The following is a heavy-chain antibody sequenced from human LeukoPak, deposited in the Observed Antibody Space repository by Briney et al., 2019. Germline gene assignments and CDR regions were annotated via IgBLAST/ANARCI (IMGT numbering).Heavy chain of an antibody. CDR1: GLTFHNTW. J-gene: IGHJ4*02. Sequence: GGSLRLSCAASGLTFHNTWMHWIRQAPGEGLVWVSRIINDGITTTYADSVKGRFTISRDNAKKTLYLQMNSLRADDAAVYYCAADGEYAFLVWGQGTLVSVSS. V-gene: IGHV3-74*01. CDR3: AADGEYAFLV. D-gene: IGHD2/OR15-2a*01. CDR2: IINDGITT.